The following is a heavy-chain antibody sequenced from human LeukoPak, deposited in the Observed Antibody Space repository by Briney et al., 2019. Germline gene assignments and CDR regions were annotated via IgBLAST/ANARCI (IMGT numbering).Heavy chain of an antibody. J-gene: IGHJ4*02. CDR1: GLNFDDSA. V-gene: IGHV3-43*02. Sequence: GGSLRLSCVASGLNFDDSAMHWVRQAPGKGLEWVSLISSDGGGTFSADSVKGRFSISRDNSKNTLYLQMNSLRSEDTAMYYCAKESGKFDYWGQGTLVAASS. CDR2: ISSDGGGT. CDR3: AKESGKFDY.